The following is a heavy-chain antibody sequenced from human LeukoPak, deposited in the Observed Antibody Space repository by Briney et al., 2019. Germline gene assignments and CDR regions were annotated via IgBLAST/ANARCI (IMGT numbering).Heavy chain of an antibody. D-gene: IGHD2-15*01. CDR2: IKEDGSEK. V-gene: IGHV3-7*01. CDR1: GFTFSPYW. J-gene: IGHJ4*02. Sequence: RSGGSLRLSCAASGFTFSPYWMTWVRQAPGKGLEWVANIKEDGSEKYYVDSVEGRFTISRDNAKNSLYLQMNSLRAEDTAVYYCATHACSGGSCYSTGDHWGQGTLVTVSS. CDR3: ATHACSGGSCYSTGDH.